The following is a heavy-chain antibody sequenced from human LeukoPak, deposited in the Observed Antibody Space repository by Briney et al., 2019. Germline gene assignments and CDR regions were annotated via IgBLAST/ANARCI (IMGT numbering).Heavy chain of an antibody. Sequence: GGSLRLSCAASGFTFSSYAMSWVRQAPGKGLEWVSAISGGGGSTYYADSVKGRFTISRDNSKNTLYLQMNSLRAEDTAVYYCATLNYDILTGYYRKFDYWGQGTLVTVSS. J-gene: IGHJ4*02. D-gene: IGHD3-9*01. CDR1: GFTFSSYA. V-gene: IGHV3-23*01. CDR2: ISGGGGST. CDR3: ATLNYDILTGYYRKFDY.